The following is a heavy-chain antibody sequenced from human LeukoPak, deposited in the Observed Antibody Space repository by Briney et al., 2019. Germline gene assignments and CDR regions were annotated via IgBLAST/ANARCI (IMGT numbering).Heavy chain of an antibody. Sequence: SQTLSLTCTVSGGSISSGGYYWSWIRQPPGKGLEWIGYIYHSGSTYYNPSLKSRVAISVDRSKNQFSLKLSSVTAADTAVYYCARGGPGAAGTVYWGQGTLVTVSS. CDR2: IYHSGST. J-gene: IGHJ4*02. V-gene: IGHV4-30-2*01. CDR1: GGSISSGGYY. D-gene: IGHD6-13*01. CDR3: ARGGPGAAGTVY.